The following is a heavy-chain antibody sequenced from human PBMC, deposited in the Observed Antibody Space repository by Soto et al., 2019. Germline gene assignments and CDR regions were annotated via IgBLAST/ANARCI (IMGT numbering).Heavy chain of an antibody. CDR2: ISWNSGTI. J-gene: IGHJ1*01. CDR3: AKDLLRQFVLGYFHH. D-gene: IGHD6-6*01. V-gene: IGHV3-9*01. Sequence: PGGSLRLSCAASGFTFNDYAMHWVRQAPGKGLEWVAGISWNSGTIGHADSVDGRFTISRDNAKNSLYLQMNSLRPEDTALYYCAKDLLRQFVLGYFHHWGQGTLVTVS. CDR1: GFTFNDYA.